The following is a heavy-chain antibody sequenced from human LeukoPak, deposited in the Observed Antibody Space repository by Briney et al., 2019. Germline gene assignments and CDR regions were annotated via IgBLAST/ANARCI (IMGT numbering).Heavy chain of an antibody. Sequence: GGSLRLSCAASGFTFTDVYMSWIRQSPGKGLEWLAYISPNSADISYADSVKGRFTISRDNAKNSLYLQMNSLRVEDTGIYYCSRDPRSLDYWGQGALVTVSS. CDR1: GFTFTDVY. V-gene: IGHV3-11*01. CDR2: ISPNSADI. CDR3: SRDPRSLDY. J-gene: IGHJ4*02.